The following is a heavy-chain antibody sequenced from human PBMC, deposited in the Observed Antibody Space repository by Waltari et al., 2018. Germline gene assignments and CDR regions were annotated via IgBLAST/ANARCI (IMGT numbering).Heavy chain of an antibody. J-gene: IGHJ4*02. CDR1: GYTFTGYY. CDR3: ARDSDGDYAFDY. CDR2: INPNGGGT. Sequence: QVQLVQSGAEVKKPGASVKVSCKASGYTFTGYYMHWVRQAPGQGLEWMGRINPNGGGTNYAQKCQGRVTMTRDTSISTAYMELSRLRSDDTAVYYCARDSDGDYAFDYWGQGTLVTVSS. V-gene: IGHV1-2*06. D-gene: IGHD4-17*01.